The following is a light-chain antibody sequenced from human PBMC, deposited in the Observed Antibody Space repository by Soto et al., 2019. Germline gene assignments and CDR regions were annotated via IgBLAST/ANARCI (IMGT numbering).Light chain of an antibody. CDR2: AAS. CDR1: QSISSY. CDR3: QQSYSTPPWT. Sequence: DIQMTQSPSSLSASVGDRVTITCRASQSISSYLNWYQQKPGKAPKLLIYAASSLQSGVPSRFSGSGSGTDFTLTISSLQPEDFATDYCQQSYSTPPWTFGQGTKVEIK. V-gene: IGKV1-39*01. J-gene: IGKJ1*01.